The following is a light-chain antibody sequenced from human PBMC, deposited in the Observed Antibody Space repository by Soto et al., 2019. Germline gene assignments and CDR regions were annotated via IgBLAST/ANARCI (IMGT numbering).Light chain of an antibody. Sequence: EIVLTQSPGTLSLSPGERATLSCRASQSVWSSYLAWYQQKPGQAPRLLIYGASSRATGIPDRFSGSGSGTDFTLTSSRLEPEDFAVYYCQQYGSSQSFGQGTKVEIK. V-gene: IGKV3-20*01. CDR1: QSVWSSY. CDR2: GAS. J-gene: IGKJ1*01. CDR3: QQYGSSQS.